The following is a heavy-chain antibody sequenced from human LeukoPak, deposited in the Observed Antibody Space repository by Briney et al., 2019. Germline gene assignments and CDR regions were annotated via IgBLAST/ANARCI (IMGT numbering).Heavy chain of an antibody. CDR1: GGSIVSTSYY. J-gene: IGHJ5*02. V-gene: IGHV4-39*01. D-gene: IGHD1-26*01. CDR3: ARRYSGSYDWFDP. Sequence: SETLSLTCTVSGGSIVSTSYYWGWIRQPPGKGLEWIGSMYYTGSTYSNPSLKSRVTISIDTSKNQLSLNLTSVTAADTAVYYCARRYSGSYDWFDPWGQGTLVTVSS. CDR2: MYYTGST.